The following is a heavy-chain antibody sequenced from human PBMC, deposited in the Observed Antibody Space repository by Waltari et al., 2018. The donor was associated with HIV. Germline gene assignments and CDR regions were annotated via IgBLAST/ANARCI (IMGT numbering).Heavy chain of an antibody. CDR3: ARDGTVGARKGDWFDP. CDR1: GYTFTSYY. V-gene: IGHV1-46*01. D-gene: IGHD1-26*01. Sequence: QVQLVQSGAEVKKPGASVKVSCKASGYTFTSYYMHWVRQAPGQGLEWMGIINPGGGSTSYAQKFQGRVTMTRDTSTSTVYMELSSLRSEDTAVYYCARDGTVGARKGDWFDPWGQGTLVTVSS. J-gene: IGHJ5*02. CDR2: INPGGGST.